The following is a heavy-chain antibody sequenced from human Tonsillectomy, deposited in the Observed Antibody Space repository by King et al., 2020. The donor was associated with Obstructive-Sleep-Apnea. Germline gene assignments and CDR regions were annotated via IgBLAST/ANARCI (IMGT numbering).Heavy chain of an antibody. V-gene: IGHV3-30-3*01. CDR3: ARYRIAYCGGDCYSHAFDI. Sequence: QVQLVESGGGVVQPGKSLRLSCAASGFTFTSYAMHWVRQAPGKGVEWVAVISYDGGNKDYADSVKGRFTISRDNSKNTLYLQMNSLRAEDTAVYYCARYRIAYCGGDCYSHAFDIWGQGTMVTVSS. D-gene: IGHD2-21*02. CDR1: GFTFTSYA. CDR2: ISYDGGNK. J-gene: IGHJ3*02.